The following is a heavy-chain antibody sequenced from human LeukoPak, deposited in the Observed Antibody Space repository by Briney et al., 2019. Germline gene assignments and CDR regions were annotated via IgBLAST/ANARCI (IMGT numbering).Heavy chain of an antibody. CDR2: IWYDGSNK. Sequence: PGGALRVSCAASGVTFSGYGMHWGRQAPGEGLEWVAVIWYDGSNKYYADSVKGRFAISTDNSKNTLYLQMHSLSAQATAASYCARAPPGLTIVVAYYFDYWGQRPLVTVSS. CDR3: ARAPPGLTIVVAYYFDY. J-gene: IGHJ4*02. CDR1: GVTFSGYG. D-gene: IGHD3-22*01. V-gene: IGHV3-33*01.